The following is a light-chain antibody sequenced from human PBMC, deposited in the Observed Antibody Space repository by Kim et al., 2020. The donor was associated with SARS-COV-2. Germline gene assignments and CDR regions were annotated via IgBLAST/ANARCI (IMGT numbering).Light chain of an antibody. Sequence: SASVGDRVTITCRASQSISRYLNWYQQKPGKAPKLLIYSASSLQTGVPSRFSGSGSGTDFTLTLTTLQPEDFATYYCQQSYTSPRTFGQGTRLEIK. J-gene: IGKJ2*02. CDR1: QSISRY. CDR3: QQSYTSPRT. V-gene: IGKV1-39*01. CDR2: SAS.